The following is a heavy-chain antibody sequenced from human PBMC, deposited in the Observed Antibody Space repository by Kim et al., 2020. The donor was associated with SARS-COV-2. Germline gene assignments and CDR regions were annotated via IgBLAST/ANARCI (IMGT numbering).Heavy chain of an antibody. V-gene: IGHV1-46*01. D-gene: IGHD6-13*01. J-gene: IGHJ4*02. Sequence: AQKFQGGVTMTRDTSTSTVYMELSSLGSEDTAVYYCARWGIAAAGTGADYWGQGTLVTVSS. CDR3: ARWGIAAAGTGADY.